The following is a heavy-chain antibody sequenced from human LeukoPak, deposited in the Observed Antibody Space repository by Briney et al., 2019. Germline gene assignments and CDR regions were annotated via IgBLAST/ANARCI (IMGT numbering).Heavy chain of an antibody. J-gene: IGHJ4*02. CDR3: ARLRGYSYGYGDY. CDR1: GFTFSSYS. V-gene: IGHV3-48*04. Sequence: PGGSLRLSCAASGFTFSSYSMTWVRQAPGKGLEWVSYISSSGNTIDYADSVKGRFTISRDNAKNSLYLQMVSLRAEDTAVYYCARLRGYSYGYGDYWGREPWSPSPQ. D-gene: IGHD5-18*01. CDR2: ISSSGNTI.